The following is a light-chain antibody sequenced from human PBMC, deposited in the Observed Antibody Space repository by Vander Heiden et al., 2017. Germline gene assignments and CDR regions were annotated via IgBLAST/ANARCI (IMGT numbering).Light chain of an antibody. CDR2: DAS. CDR3: QQYNRYSRT. J-gene: IGKJ1*01. Sequence: IQMTQSPSTLSASVGDRVTIPCRASQSISSWLAWYQQKPGKAPKLLIYDASSLQSGVPSRFSGSGSGTYFSLTISSLQSDDFATYYCQQYNRYSRTFGQGTKVEIK. CDR1: QSISSW. V-gene: IGKV1-5*01.